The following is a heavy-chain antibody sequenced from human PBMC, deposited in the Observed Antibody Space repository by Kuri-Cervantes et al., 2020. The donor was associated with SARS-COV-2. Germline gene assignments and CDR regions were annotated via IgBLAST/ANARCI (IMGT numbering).Heavy chain of an antibody. CDR2: ISSSGSTI. V-gene: IGHV3-48*04. J-gene: IGHJ3*02. D-gene: IGHD5-12*01. CDR1: GFTFSSYS. CDR3: ASVYGGYDGAFDI. Sequence: GESLKISCAASGFTFSSYSMNWVRQAPGKGLEWVSYISSSGSTIYYADSVKGRFTISRDNAKNSLYLQMNSLRAEDTAVYYCASVYGGYDGAFDIWGQGTMVTV.